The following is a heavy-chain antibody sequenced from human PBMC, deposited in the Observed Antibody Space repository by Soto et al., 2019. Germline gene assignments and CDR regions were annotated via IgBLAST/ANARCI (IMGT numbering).Heavy chain of an antibody. CDR1: GFTFSSYS. Sequence: GGSLRLSCAASGFTFSSYSMNWVRQAPGKGLEWVSSISSSSSYIYYADSVKGRFTISRDNAKNSLYLQMNSLRAEDTAVYYCMSISSTSCYDTCDAFDIWGQGTMVTVSS. V-gene: IGHV3-21*01. D-gene: IGHD2-2*01. J-gene: IGHJ3*02. CDR3: MSISSTSCYDTCDAFDI. CDR2: ISSSSSYI.